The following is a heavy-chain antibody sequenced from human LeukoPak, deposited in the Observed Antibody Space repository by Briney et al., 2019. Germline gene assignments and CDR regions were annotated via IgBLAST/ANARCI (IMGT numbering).Heavy chain of an antibody. V-gene: IGHV1-2*02. CDR3: AREYIVVVPAAMDGIDY. Sequence: ASVKVSCKASGYIFTGYYMHWVRQAPGQGLEWMGWIDPNSGDTNYAQKFQGRVTMTRDTSISTAYMELSRLRSDDTAVYYCAREYIVVVPAAMDGIDYWGQGTLVTVSS. CDR2: IDPNSGDT. CDR1: GYIFTGYY. J-gene: IGHJ4*02. D-gene: IGHD2-2*01.